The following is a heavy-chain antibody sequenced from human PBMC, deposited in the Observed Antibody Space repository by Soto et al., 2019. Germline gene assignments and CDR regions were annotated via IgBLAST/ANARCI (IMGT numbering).Heavy chain of an antibody. Sequence: QVQLVESGGGLVKPGGSLRLSCVASGFTFRNYFMNWIRQAPGKGPEWLSYISSDESTVFYADSVKGRFTTSRDNAKNSVYLQMNSLRAEDTAVYDCATLTAPSDYWGQGSLVTVSS. D-gene: IGHD2-21*02. J-gene: IGHJ4*02. CDR3: ATLTAPSDY. CDR1: GFTFRNYF. CDR2: ISSDESTV. V-gene: IGHV3-11*01.